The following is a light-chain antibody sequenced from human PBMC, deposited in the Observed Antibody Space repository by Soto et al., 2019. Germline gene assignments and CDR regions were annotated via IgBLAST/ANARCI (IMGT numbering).Light chain of an antibody. J-gene: IGLJ3*02. Sequence: QSALTQPASVSGSPGQSITVSCTGSSSDVGDDKYVYWYQQQPGKGPNLLIYGVNSRPSGISNRFSGSKSGNTASLTISGLQVEDEAEYFCGSFTTSRIWVFGGGTKVTVL. CDR1: SSDVGDDKY. CDR3: GSFTTSRIWV. V-gene: IGLV2-14*01. CDR2: GVN.